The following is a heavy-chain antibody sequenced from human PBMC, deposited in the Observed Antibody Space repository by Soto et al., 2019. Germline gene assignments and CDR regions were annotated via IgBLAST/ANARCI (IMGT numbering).Heavy chain of an antibody. CDR2: VNPSSGVT. D-gene: IGHD6-19*01. J-gene: IGHJ4*02. V-gene: IGHV1-46*01. CDR1: GYTFTSYY. CDR3: ARDMREGLSGWYGVGY. Sequence: QVQLVQSGAEVKKPGASVKVSCKASGYTFTSYYMHWVRQAPGQGLEWMGIVNPSSGVTGYTQKFQGRVNMTRDTSTSTVYMELSSLRSEDTAVYYCARDMREGLSGWYGVGYWGQGTLVTVSS.